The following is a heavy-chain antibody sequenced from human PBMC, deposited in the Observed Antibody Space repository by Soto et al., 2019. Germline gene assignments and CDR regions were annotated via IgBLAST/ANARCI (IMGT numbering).Heavy chain of an antibody. CDR3: AKDVFDCSSTSCSPLDY. J-gene: IGHJ4*02. D-gene: IGHD2-2*01. CDR1: GFTFSSYG. V-gene: IGHV3-30*18. CDR2: ISYDGSNK. Sequence: QVQLVESGGGVVQPGRSLRLSCAASGFTFSSYGMHWVRQAPGKGLEWVAVISYDGSNKYYADSVKGRFTISRDNSKNTLYLQMNSLRAEDTAVYYCAKDVFDCSSTSCSPLDYWGQGTLVTVSS.